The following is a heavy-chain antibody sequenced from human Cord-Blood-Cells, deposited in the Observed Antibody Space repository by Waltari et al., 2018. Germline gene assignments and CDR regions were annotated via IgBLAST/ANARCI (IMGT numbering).Heavy chain of an antibody. CDR2: FDPEDGET. J-gene: IGHJ4*02. CDR1: GYTRTELS. CDR3: ATDAAPRMGPILFDY. V-gene: IGHV1-24*01. D-gene: IGHD3-16*01. Sequence: QVQLVQSGAEVKKPGASVKASCKVSGYTRTELSMHWVRQSPGKGLEWMGGFDPEDGETIYAQKFQGRVTMTEDTSTDTAYMELSSLRSEDTAVYYCATDAAPRMGPILFDYWGQGTLVTVSS.